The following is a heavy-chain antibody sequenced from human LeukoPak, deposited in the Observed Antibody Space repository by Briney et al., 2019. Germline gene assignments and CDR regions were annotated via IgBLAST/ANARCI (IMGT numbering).Heavy chain of an antibody. CDR1: GGSISSFY. J-gene: IGHJ4*02. CDR3: AREKGNSYGYDY. CDR2: IYYSGST. D-gene: IGHD5-18*01. V-gene: IGHV4-59*01. Sequence: PSETPFLTCTVSGGSISSFYWTWIRQPPGKGLEWIGYIYYSGSTNYNPSLKSRVTISVDTSMNQFSLKLSSVTAADTAVYYCAREKGNSYGYDYWGQGTLVTVSS.